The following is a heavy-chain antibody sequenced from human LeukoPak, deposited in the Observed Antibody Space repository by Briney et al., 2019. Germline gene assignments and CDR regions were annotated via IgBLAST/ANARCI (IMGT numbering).Heavy chain of an antibody. CDR3: AKEGGDTGLDAFDI. V-gene: IGHV3-30*02. CDR2: IWYDGGNK. D-gene: IGHD2-21*02. CDR1: GFTFSSYG. Sequence: GRSLRLSCAASGFTFSSYGMHWVHQAPGRGLEWVAFIWYDGGNKYYADSVRGRFTISRDNSKNTLYLQMNSLRAEDTAVYYCAKEGGDTGLDAFDIWGQGTMVTVSS. J-gene: IGHJ3*02.